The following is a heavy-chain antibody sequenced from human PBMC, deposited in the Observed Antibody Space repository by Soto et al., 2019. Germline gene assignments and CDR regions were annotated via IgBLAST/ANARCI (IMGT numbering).Heavy chain of an antibody. D-gene: IGHD6-13*01. CDR1: GFTFSSYW. CDR2: IRQDGSEK. V-gene: IGHV3-7*01. CDR3: ARVEGYSSSWYYFDY. J-gene: IGHJ4*02. Sequence: GGSLRLSCAASGFTFSSYWMSWVRQAPGKGLEWVANIRQDGSEKYYVDSVKGRFTISRDNAKNSLYLQMNSLRAEDTAVYYCARVEGYSSSWYYFDYWGQGTLVTVSS.